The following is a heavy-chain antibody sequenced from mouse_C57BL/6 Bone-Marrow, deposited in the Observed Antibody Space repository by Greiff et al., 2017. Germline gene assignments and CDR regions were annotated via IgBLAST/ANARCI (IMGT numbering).Heavy chain of an antibody. CDR1: GYTFTSYW. Sequence: QVQLQQPGAELVMPGASVKLSCKASGYTFTSYWMHWVKQRPGQGLEWIGEIDPSDSYTNYNQKFKGKSTLTVDKSSSTAYMQLSSLTSEDSAVYYCARRALSDGYDWYFDVWGTGTTVTVSS. CDR3: ARRALSDGYDWYFDV. CDR2: IDPSDSYT. V-gene: IGHV1-69*01. D-gene: IGHD2-3*01. J-gene: IGHJ1*03.